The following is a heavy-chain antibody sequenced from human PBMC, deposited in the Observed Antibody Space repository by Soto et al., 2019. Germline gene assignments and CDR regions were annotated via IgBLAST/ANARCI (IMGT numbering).Heavy chain of an antibody. Sequence: QVQLQESGPGLVKPSETLSLTCTVSGGSVSSGSYYWSWIRQPPGKGLEWIGYIYYSGSTNYNPSLKSRVTISVDTSKNQFSLKLSSGTAADTAVYYCARRRRITIFGVVTPTYGMDVWGQGTTVTVSS. CDR3: ARRRRITIFGVVTPTYGMDV. CDR2: IYYSGST. CDR1: GGSVSSGSYY. V-gene: IGHV4-61*01. J-gene: IGHJ6*02. D-gene: IGHD3-3*01.